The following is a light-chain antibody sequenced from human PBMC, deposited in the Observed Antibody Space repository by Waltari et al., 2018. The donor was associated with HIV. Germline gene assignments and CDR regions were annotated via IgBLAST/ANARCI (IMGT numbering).Light chain of an antibody. Sequence: DIQMTQSPSSLSASVGDRVTITCRASQTVLTYLNWYQMKPGKAPKLLIYATSNLEGGVPSRFSGSGFGTDFTLTISSLQPEDFATYFRQESYGAPPWTFGQGTTVDVK. J-gene: IGKJ1*01. CDR2: ATS. CDR3: QESYGAPPWT. V-gene: IGKV1-39*01. CDR1: QTVLTY.